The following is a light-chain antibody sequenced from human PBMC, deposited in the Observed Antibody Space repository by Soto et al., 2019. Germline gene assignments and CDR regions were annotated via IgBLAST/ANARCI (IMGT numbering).Light chain of an antibody. CDR2: EGS. CDR3: CSYAGSSTYV. CDR1: SSDVGTYNL. J-gene: IGLJ1*01. V-gene: IGLV2-23*01. Sequence: QSALTQPASVSGSPGQSITISCTGTSSDVGTYNLVSWYQHHPGKAPKLMIYEGSKRPSGVSNRFSGSKSGNTASLTISWLQAEDEAEYYCCSYAGSSTYVFGTGTKLTVL.